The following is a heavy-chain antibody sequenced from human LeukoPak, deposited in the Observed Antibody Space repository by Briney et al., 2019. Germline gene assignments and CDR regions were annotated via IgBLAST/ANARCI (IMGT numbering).Heavy chain of an antibody. Sequence: ASVKVSCEASGGTFSSYAISWVRQAPGQGLEWMGGIIPIFGTANYAQKFQGRVTITADESTSTAYMELSSLRSEDTAVYYCARVPYSSGWFDYWGQGTLVTVSS. CDR3: ARVPYSSGWFDY. CDR2: IIPIFGTA. CDR1: GGTFSSYA. V-gene: IGHV1-69*13. D-gene: IGHD6-19*01. J-gene: IGHJ4*02.